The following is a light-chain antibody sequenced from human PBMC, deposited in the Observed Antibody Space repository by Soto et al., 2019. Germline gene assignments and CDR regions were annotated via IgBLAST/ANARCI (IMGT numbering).Light chain of an antibody. CDR1: RSVSSY. CDR2: DAS. V-gene: IGKV3-11*01. CDR3: QRRSNWPPWT. Sequence: EIVLTQSPATLSLSPGERATLSCRASRSVSSYLAWYQQKPGQPPRLLIYDASNRATGIPARFSGSGAGTYFTHTNCSLEHGDSAVYYCQRRSNWPPWTFGQGTKVEIK. J-gene: IGKJ1*01.